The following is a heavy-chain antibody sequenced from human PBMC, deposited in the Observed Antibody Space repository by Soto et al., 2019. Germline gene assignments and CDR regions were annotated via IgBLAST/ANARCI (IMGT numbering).Heavy chain of an antibody. CDR3: AKHKIAAGVIDY. Sequence: QVQLVESGGGVVQPGRSLRLSCAAYGFTFSSYGMHWVRQAPGKGLEWVAVISYDGSNKDYADSVKGRFTISRDNSKKTLYLQMNSLRAEDTAVYYCAKHKIAAGVIDYWGQGTLVTVSS. D-gene: IGHD6-13*01. CDR2: ISYDGSNK. CDR1: GFTFSSYG. J-gene: IGHJ4*02. V-gene: IGHV3-30*18.